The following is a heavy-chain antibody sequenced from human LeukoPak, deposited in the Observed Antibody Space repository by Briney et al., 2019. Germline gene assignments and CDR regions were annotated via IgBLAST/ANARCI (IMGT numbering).Heavy chain of an antibody. J-gene: IGHJ4*02. Sequence: PSETLSLTCTVSGVSISSYYWSWIRQPAGKGLEWIGRIYTSGSTNYNPSLKSRVTMSVDTSKNQFSLTLTSVTAADTAAYYCARRYCSGGICYYFDSWGQGTLVTVSS. V-gene: IGHV4-4*07. D-gene: IGHD2-8*02. CDR1: GVSISSYY. CDR2: IYTSGST. CDR3: ARRYCSGGICYYFDS.